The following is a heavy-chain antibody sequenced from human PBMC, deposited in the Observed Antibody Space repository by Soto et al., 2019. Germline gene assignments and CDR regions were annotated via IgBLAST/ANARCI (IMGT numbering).Heavy chain of an antibody. CDR2: MYWGNDK. J-gene: IGHJ4*02. Sequence: KESGPTLVKPTQTLTLTCTFSGFSVSTSGVGVGWFRQPPGQALEWLALMYWGNDKRYRPSLNSRLTITEDTSKNQVVLTMTNMDPADTGTYYCAHTAATGDYWESFDFWGQGTLVTVS. D-gene: IGHD3-22*01. CDR1: GFSVSTSGVG. V-gene: IGHV2-5*02. CDR3: AHTAATGDYWESFDF.